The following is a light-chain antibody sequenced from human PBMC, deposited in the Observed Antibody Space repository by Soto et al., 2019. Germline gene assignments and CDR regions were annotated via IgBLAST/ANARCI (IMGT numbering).Light chain of an antibody. CDR3: QQYNKWPRT. CDR2: GAS. V-gene: IGKV3-15*01. J-gene: IGKJ1*01. Sequence: EIVMRQSPASLSVSPGERATLSCRASQSVSTNLAWYQQTPGQAPKLLIYGASTRATGVPDRFSGSGSGTEFTLTISSLQSEDLTVYYCQQYNKWPRTVGQGTKV. CDR1: QSVSTN.